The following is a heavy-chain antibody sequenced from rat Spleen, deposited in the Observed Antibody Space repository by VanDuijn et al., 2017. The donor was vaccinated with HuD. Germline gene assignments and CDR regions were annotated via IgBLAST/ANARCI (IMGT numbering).Heavy chain of an antibody. J-gene: IGHJ2*01. CDR3: ARTGKGFDY. CDR1: GFTFSDYY. CDR2: ISTGGGNT. Sequence: EVQLVESDGGLVQPGRSLKLSCAASGFTFSDYYMVWVRQAPTKGLEWVASISTGGGNTYYRDSVKGRFTISRDNTKSTLYLQMDSLRSEDTATYYCARTGKGFDYWGQGVMVTVSS. D-gene: IGHD5-1*01. V-gene: IGHV5-25*01.